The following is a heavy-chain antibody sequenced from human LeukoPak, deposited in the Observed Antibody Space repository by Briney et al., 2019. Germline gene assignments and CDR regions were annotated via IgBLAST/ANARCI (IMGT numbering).Heavy chain of an antibody. V-gene: IGHV4-34*01. CDR1: GGPYSGYC. J-gene: IGHJ4*02. CDR2: SKHRGST. Sequence: NASEPLSLTCAVYGGPYSGYCWSWLPHPSGQGLEWIGESKHRGSTNYNRAVKSRVTISVDTSKNQFSLELSSETAADTAVYYCARHASGYGGHSYFDFWGQGTLVSVSS. CDR3: ARHASGYGGHSYFDF. D-gene: IGHD4-23*01.